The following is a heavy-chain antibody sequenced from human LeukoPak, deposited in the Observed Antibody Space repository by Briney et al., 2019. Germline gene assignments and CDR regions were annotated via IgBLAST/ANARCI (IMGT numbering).Heavy chain of an antibody. CDR2: IYYSGST. Sequence: PSETLSLTCTVSGGSISSSSYYWGWIRRPPGKGLEWIGSIYYSGSTYYNPSLKSRVTISVDTSKNQFSLKLSSVTAADTAVYYCARHQYYDFWSGYPYYFDYWGQGTLVTVSS. CDR1: GGSISSSSYY. CDR3: ARHQYYDFWSGYPYYFDY. V-gene: IGHV4-39*01. J-gene: IGHJ4*02. D-gene: IGHD3-3*01.